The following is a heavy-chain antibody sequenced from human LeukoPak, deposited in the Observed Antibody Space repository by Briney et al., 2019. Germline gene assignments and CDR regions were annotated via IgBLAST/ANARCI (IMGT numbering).Heavy chain of an antibody. CDR2: ISYDGSNK. J-gene: IGHJ4*02. D-gene: IGHD1-26*01. V-gene: IGHV3-30-3*01. Sequence: GGSLRLSCAASGFTFSSYAMHWVRQAPGKGLEWVAVISYDGSNKYYADSVKGRFTISRDNSKNTLYLQMNSLRAEDTAVYYCAREGPEWELGVFDYWGQGTLVTVSS. CDR3: AREGPEWELGVFDY. CDR1: GFTFSSYA.